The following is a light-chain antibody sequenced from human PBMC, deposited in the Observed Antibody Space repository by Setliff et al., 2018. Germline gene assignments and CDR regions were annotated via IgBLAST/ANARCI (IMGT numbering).Light chain of an antibody. CDR1: SSDVGRYNY. CDR2: DVN. V-gene: IGLV2-11*01. J-gene: IGLJ1*01. Sequence: QSVLAQPRSVSGSPGQSVTISCTGTSSDVGRYNYVSWYQQHPGKAPKLMIYDVNRRPSGVPDRFSGSKSGNTAYLTISGLQAEDEADYYCCSYAGTFTFVFGTGTKVT. CDR3: CSYAGTFTFV.